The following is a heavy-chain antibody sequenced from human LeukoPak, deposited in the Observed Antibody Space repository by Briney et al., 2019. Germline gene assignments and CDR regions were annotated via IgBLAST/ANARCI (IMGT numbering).Heavy chain of an antibody. CDR3: ARKREWWRPYYGMDV. CDR1: GFTFSSYA. Sequence: GGSLRLSCAASGFTFSSYAMHWVRQAPGKGLEWVAVIWYDGSNKYYADSVKGRFTISRDNSKNTLYLQMNSLRAEDTAVYYCARKREWWRPYYGMDVWGQGTTVTVSS. V-gene: IGHV3-30*14. CDR2: IWYDGSNK. D-gene: IGHD2-15*01. J-gene: IGHJ6*02.